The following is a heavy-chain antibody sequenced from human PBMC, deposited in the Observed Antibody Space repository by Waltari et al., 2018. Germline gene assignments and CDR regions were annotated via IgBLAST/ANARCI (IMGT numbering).Heavy chain of an antibody. D-gene: IGHD2-15*01. V-gene: IGHV3-23*03. J-gene: IGHJ4*02. Sequence: EVQLLESGGGLVQPGGSLRLSCADSGITFSGYAMSWVRQAPGKGLGWVSFISGGGTGTYYGDSVKGRFTISRDNSKSTVYLQMNSLRAEDTAVYYCARCTGGSCYGFDYWGQGTLVTVSS. CDR1: GITFSGYA. CDR2: ISGGGTGT. CDR3: ARCTGGSCYGFDY.